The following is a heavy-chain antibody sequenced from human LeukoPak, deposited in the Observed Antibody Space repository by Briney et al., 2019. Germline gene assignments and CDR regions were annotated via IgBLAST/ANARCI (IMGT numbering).Heavy chain of an antibody. CDR2: ISTSSSYI. CDR1: GFTFSGST. Sequence: AGGSLRLSCAASGFTFSGSTMNWVRQAPGKGLEWVSFISTSSSYIYYADSVRGRFTISRDNAKNSLYLQMNSLRAEDTAVYYCARQQWLDGAYYFDYWGQGTLVTVSS. CDR3: ARQQWLDGAYYFDY. D-gene: IGHD6-19*01. V-gene: IGHV3-21*01. J-gene: IGHJ4*02.